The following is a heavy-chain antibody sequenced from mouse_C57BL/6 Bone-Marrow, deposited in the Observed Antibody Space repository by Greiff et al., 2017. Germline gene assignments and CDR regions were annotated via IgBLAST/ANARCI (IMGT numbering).Heavy chain of an antibody. Sequence: QVQLQQPGAELVMPGASVKLSCKASGYTFTSYWMHWVKQRPGQGLEWIGEIDPSDSYTNYNQKFKGKSTLTVDKSSSTAYMQLSSLTSEDSAVYYCARGMDTPFAYWGQGTLVTVSA. D-gene: IGHD2-3*01. V-gene: IGHV1-69*01. CDR3: ARGMDTPFAY. J-gene: IGHJ3*01. CDR2: IDPSDSYT. CDR1: GYTFTSYW.